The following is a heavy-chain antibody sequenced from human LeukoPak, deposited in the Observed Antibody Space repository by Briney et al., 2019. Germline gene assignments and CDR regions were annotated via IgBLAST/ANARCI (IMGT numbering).Heavy chain of an antibody. J-gene: IGHJ5*02. V-gene: IGHV4-59*08. D-gene: IGHD1-14*01. Sequence: PSETLSLTCTVSGGSISSYYWSWIRQPPGKGLEWIGYIFYSGSTNYNPSLKSRVTISVDTSKNQFSLKLSSVTAADTAVYYCARRRGTTQLHDRFDPWGQGTLVTVSS. CDR1: GGSISSYY. CDR2: IFYSGST. CDR3: ARRRGTTQLHDRFDP.